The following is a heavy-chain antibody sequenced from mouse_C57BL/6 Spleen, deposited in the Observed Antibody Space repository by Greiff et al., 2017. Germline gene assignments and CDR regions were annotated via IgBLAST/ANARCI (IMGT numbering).Heavy chain of an antibody. D-gene: IGHD2-3*01. Sequence: EVKVVESGGGLVQPGGSLSLSCAASGFTFTDYYMSWVRQPPGKALEWLGFIRNKANGYTTEYSASVKGRFTISRDNSQSILYLQMNALRAEDSATYYCARSPDGYYVGFDYWGQGTTLTVSS. CDR2: IRNKANGYTT. CDR1: GFTFTDYY. V-gene: IGHV7-3*01. J-gene: IGHJ2*01. CDR3: ARSPDGYYVGFDY.